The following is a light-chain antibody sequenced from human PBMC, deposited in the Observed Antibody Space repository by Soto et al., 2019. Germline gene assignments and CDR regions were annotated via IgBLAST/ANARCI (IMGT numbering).Light chain of an antibody. CDR3: QQYGNSPRYS. J-gene: IGKJ2*03. CDR2: GTS. V-gene: IGKV3-20*01. CDR1: QSVSSNY. Sequence: EIVMTQSPGTLSLSLGERATLSCRASQSVSSNYLAWYHQKPGQPPRLLIYGTSSRATVLPDRFSGSGSGTYFTLTISRLEAEYFAVYYCQQYGNSPRYSFGQGTKLEIK.